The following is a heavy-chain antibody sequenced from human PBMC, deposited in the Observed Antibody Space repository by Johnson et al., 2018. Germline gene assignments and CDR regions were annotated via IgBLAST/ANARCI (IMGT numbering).Heavy chain of an antibody. D-gene: IGHD4-17*01. CDR2: INHSGST. CDR3: ARALYGDYEIYDYYYGMDV. Sequence: QVQLQQWGAGLLKPSETLSLTCAVYGGSFSGYYWSWIRQPPGKGLEWIGEINHSGSTNYNPSLKSRVTISLDTSKNQFSLKLNSVTAADTAVYYGARALYGDYEIYDYYYGMDVWGQGSTVTVSS. CDR1: GGSFSGYY. J-gene: IGHJ6*02. V-gene: IGHV4-34*01.